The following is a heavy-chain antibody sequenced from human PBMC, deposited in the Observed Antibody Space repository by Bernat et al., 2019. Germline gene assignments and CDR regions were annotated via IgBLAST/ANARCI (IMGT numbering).Heavy chain of an antibody. J-gene: IGHJ6*02. D-gene: IGHD6-6*01. V-gene: IGHV4-34*01. CDR2: INHSGST. CDR1: GGSFSGYY. Sequence: QVQLQQWGAGLLKPSETLSLTCAVYGGSFSGYYWSWIHQPPGKGLEWIGEINHSGSTNYNPSLKSRVTISVDTSKNQFSLKLSSVTAADTAVYYCARGFEYSSTFTYYYYGMDVWGQGTTVTVSS. CDR3: ARGFEYSSTFTYYYYGMDV.